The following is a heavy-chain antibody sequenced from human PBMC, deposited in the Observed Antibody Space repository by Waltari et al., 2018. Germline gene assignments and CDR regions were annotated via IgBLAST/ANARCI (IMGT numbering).Heavy chain of an antibody. Sequence: VQLVQSGAEVKKPGSAVKVSCKASGGTFSRQAMRWVRQAPGQGLVWMGGLIPIFGTANYAQKFQGRLTITAAESTSTAYMELSSLRSEATAVYYCASYSSSWYEAFDIWGQGTMVTVSS. V-gene: IGHV1-69*12. J-gene: IGHJ3*02. CDR1: GGTFSRQA. CDR3: ASYSSSWYEAFDI. CDR2: LIPIFGTA. D-gene: IGHD6-13*01.